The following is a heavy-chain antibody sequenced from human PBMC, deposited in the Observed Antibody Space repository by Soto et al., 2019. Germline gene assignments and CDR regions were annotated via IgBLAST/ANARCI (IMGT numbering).Heavy chain of an antibody. CDR3: ARESGKYYDIDY. J-gene: IGHJ4*02. V-gene: IGHV3-11*06. Sequence: PGGSLRLSCAASGFTFSDYYMSWIRQAPGKGLEWVSYISSSSSYTNYADSVKGRFTISRDNAKNSLYLQMNSLRAEDTAVYYCARESGKYYDIDYWGQGTLVTVSS. D-gene: IGHD3-22*01. CDR1: GFTFSDYY. CDR2: ISSSSSYT.